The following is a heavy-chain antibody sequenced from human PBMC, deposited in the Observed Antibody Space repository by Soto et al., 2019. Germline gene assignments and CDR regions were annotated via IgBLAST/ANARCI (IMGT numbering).Heavy chain of an antibody. V-gene: IGHV6-1*01. CDR3: ARSVEGYCSGGSCSAKGHNWFDP. D-gene: IGHD2-15*01. CDR2: TYYRSKWYN. Sequence: SQTLSLTCAISGDSVSSNSAAWNWIRQSPSRGLEWLGRTYYRSKWYNDYAVSVKSRITINPDTSKNQFSLQLNSVTPEDTAVYYCARSVEGYCSGGSCSAKGHNWFDPWGQGTLVTVSS. CDR1: GDSVSSNSAA. J-gene: IGHJ5*02.